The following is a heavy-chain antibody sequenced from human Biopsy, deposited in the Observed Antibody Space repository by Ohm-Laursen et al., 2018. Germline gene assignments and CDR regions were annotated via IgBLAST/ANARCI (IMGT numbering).Heavy chain of an antibody. J-gene: IGHJ3*01. CDR1: DGSINSNDYY. V-gene: IGHV4-39*01. Sequence: GTLSLTCAVSDGSINSNDYYWGWIRQAPGKGLEWLGSFPYSGATYYNPPPPSRATISVATAKNQFSLKLRSATAADTAVYYCARPLRGGEYEGFDLWGPGTMVSVSP. CDR2: FPYSGAT. D-gene: IGHD4-17*01. CDR3: ARPLRGGEYEGFDL.